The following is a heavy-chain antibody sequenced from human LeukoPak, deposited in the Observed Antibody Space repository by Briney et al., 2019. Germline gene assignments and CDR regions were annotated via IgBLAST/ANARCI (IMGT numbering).Heavy chain of an antibody. V-gene: IGHV3-64*01. J-gene: IGHJ6*03. CDR3: AREPTSRGFGEDQPYYYYMDV. CDR2: ISSNGGST. D-gene: IGHD3-10*01. Sequence: PGGSLRLSCAASGFTFSLYAMHWVRQAPGKGLEYVSAISSNGGSTYYANSVKGRFTISRDNSKNTRYLQMGSLRAEDMAVYYCAREPTSRGFGEDQPYYYYMDVWGKGTTVTVSS. CDR1: GFTFSLYA.